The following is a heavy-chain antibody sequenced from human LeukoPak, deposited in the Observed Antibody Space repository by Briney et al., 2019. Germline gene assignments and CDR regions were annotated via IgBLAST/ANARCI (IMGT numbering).Heavy chain of an antibody. V-gene: IGHV4-30-2*01. CDR3: ARMGMGGYFDY. J-gene: IGHJ4*02. CDR1: GGSISSGGYS. CDR2: IYHSGST. Sequence: PSETLSLTCAVSGGSISSGGYSWSWLRQPPGKGLEWIGYIYHSGSTYYNPSLKSRVTISVDRSKNQFSLKLSSVTAADTAVYYCARMGMGGYFDYWGQGTLVTVSS. D-gene: IGHD3-16*01.